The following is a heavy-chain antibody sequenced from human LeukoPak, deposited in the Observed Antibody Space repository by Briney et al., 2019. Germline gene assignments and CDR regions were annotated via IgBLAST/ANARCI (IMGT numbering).Heavy chain of an antibody. CDR3: ARSLTTVTPVGY. CDR1: GGSISSYY. D-gene: IGHD4-11*01. J-gene: IGHJ4*02. V-gene: IGHV4-59*01. Sequence: SETLSLTCAVYGGSISSYYWSWIRQPPGKGLEWIGYIYYSGSTNYNPSLKSRVTISVDTSKNQFSLKLSSVTAADTAVYYCARSLTTVTPVGYWGQGTLVTVSS. CDR2: IYYSGST.